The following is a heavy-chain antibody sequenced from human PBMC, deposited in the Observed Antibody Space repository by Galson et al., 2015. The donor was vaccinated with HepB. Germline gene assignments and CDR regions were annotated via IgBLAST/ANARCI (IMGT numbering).Heavy chain of an antibody. CDR2: TYYRSKWYN. J-gene: IGHJ4*02. CDR3: ARRAAGGYDRGVYYDY. V-gene: IGHV6-1*01. CDR1: GDSVSSNSAA. Sequence: CTISGDSVSSNSAAWNWIRQSPSRGLEWLGRTYYRSKWYNDYAVSVKSRITINPDTSKNQFSLQLNSVTPEDTAMYYCARRAAGGYDRGVYYDYWGQGTLVTVSS. D-gene: IGHD5-12*01.